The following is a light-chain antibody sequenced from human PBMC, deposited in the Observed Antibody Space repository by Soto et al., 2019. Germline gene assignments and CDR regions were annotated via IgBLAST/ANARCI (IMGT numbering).Light chain of an antibody. CDR1: QSVSSN. Sequence: EIVMTQSPATLSVSPGERATLSCRASQSVSSNLAWYQQKPGQAPRLLIYGASTRATGIPARFSGSGSGTKFTLTIRSLQSEDFAVYYCQQAGTFGPGTKVDIK. J-gene: IGKJ3*01. CDR2: GAS. V-gene: IGKV3-15*01. CDR3: QQAGT.